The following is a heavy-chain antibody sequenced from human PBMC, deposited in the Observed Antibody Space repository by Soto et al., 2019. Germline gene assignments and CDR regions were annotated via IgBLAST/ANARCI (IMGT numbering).Heavy chain of an antibody. D-gene: IGHD4-17*01. V-gene: IGHV3-30-3*01. J-gene: IGHJ4*02. CDR1: GFTFSSYA. Sequence: GGSLRLSCAASGFTFSSYAMHWVRQAPGKGLEWVAVISYDGSNKYYADSVKGRFTISRDNSKNTLYLQMNSLRAEDTAVYYCARDLGDYVGYFDYWGQGTLVTVSS. CDR2: ISYDGSNK. CDR3: ARDLGDYVGYFDY.